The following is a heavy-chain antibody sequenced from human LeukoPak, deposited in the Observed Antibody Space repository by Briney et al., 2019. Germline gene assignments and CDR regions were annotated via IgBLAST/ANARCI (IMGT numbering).Heavy chain of an antibody. J-gene: IGHJ6*03. D-gene: IGHD2-2*02. CDR3: ARVPSVVVPAAIHYYYYYYMDV. CDR1: GFTFSSYS. V-gene: IGHV3-21*01. CDR2: ISSSSSYI. Sequence: GGSLRLSCAASGFTFSSYSMNWVRQAPGKGLEWVSSISSSSSYIYYADSVKGRFTISRDNAKNSLYLQMNSPRAEDTAVYYCARVPSVVVPAAIHYYYYYYMDVWGKGTTVTVSS.